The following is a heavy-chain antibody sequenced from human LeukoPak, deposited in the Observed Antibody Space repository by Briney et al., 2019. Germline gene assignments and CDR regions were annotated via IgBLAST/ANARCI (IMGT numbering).Heavy chain of an antibody. Sequence: GGSLRLSCAASGFTFDDYGMSWVRQAPGKGLEWVSGINWNGGSTVYADSVKGRFTISRDNAKNSLYLQMNSLRPEDTALYYCAKGIRSGYSVSCYFHYWGQGTLVTVSS. CDR3: AKGIRSGYSVSCYFHY. J-gene: IGHJ4*02. CDR2: INWNGGST. CDR1: GFTFDDYG. V-gene: IGHV3-20*04. D-gene: IGHD5/OR15-5a*01.